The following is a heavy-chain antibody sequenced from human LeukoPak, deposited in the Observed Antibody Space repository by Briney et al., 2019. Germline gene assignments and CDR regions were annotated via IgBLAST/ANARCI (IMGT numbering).Heavy chain of an antibody. CDR2: LSGSAGGT. Sequence: GGSLRLSCGVSGITLSNYGMSWVRQAPGKGLEWVAGLSGSAGGTNYADSVKGRFTISRDNSKNTLFLQMDRLRDEDAAVYFCAKRGVVVRVFLVGFHKEAYYFDSWGQGAQVTVSS. CDR1: GITLSNYG. D-gene: IGHD3-16*02. V-gene: IGHV3-23*01. J-gene: IGHJ4*02. CDR3: AKRGVVVRVFLVGFHKEAYYFDS.